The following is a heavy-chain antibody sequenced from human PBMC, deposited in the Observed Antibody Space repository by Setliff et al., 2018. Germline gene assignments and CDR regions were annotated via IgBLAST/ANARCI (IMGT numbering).Heavy chain of an antibody. V-gene: IGHV3-73*01. CDR2: IRGRTDNYAT. CDR1: GFSFSGSA. CDR3: TFARDGYDVFDI. D-gene: IGHD5-18*01. J-gene: IGHJ3*02. Sequence: PGGSLRVSCAASGFSFSGSAVYWVRQASVKGLEWIGRIRGRTDNYATAYAASVRGRFTISRDDSKNTAYLQMNSLKTEDTAVYYCTFARDGYDVFDIWGQGTMVTVSS.